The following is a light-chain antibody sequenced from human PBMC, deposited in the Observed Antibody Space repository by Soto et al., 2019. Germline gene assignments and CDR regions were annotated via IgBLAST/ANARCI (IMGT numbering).Light chain of an antibody. V-gene: IGKV3-20*01. J-gene: IGKJ2*01. Sequence: EIVLTQSPGTLSLSPGERATLSCRASQSVSSSYLAWHQQKPGQAPRLLISGASSRATGIPDRFNGSGSGTDFTLTISRLEPEDFAVYYCQQYGVSPYTFGQGTKLEIE. CDR1: QSVSSSY. CDR2: GAS. CDR3: QQYGVSPYT.